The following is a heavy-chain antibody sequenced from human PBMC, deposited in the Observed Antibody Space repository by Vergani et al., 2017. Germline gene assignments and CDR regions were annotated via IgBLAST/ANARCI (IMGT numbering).Heavy chain of an antibody. D-gene: IGHD3-22*01. CDR1: GASVNSYY. CDR3: ARMGGYDEGDAFRIGYFDS. CDR2: VSFRGGT. J-gene: IGHJ4*02. V-gene: IGHV4-59*02. Sequence: QVKLQESGPGLVKPSETLSLTCTVSGASVNSYYWSWIRQPPGKGLEWMGYVSFRGGTLYAPSVKGRMTISLNTSSNQFSLKLNSVTAADTAMYYCARMGGYDEGDAFRIGYFDSWGPGILVTVSS.